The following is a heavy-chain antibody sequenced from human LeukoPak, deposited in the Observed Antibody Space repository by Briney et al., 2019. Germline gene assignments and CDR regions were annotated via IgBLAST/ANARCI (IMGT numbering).Heavy chain of an antibody. V-gene: IGHV1-2*02. CDR3: ARDPGPRELRGAFDI. CDR2: INPNSGGT. CDR1: GYTFTGYY. D-gene: IGHD1-7*01. Sequence: ASVKVSCKASGYTFTGYYMHWVRQAPGQGLEWMGWINPNSGGTNYAQKFQGRVTMTRDTSISTAYMELSRLRSDDTAVYYCARDPGPRELRGAFDIWGQGTMVTVSS. J-gene: IGHJ3*02.